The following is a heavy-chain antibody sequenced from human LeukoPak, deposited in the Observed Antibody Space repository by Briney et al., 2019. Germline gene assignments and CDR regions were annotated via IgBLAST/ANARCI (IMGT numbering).Heavy chain of an antibody. Sequence: GESLQISCKGSGSRFTSYWIGWVRQMPGKGLEWMGIIYPGDSDTRYSPSFQGQVTISADKSISTAYLQWSSLKASDTAMYYCARHGNCSGGSCHKYYFDYWGQGTLVTVSS. V-gene: IGHV5-51*01. J-gene: IGHJ4*02. CDR3: ARHGNCSGGSCHKYYFDY. CDR2: IYPGDSDT. CDR1: GSRFTSYW. D-gene: IGHD2-15*01.